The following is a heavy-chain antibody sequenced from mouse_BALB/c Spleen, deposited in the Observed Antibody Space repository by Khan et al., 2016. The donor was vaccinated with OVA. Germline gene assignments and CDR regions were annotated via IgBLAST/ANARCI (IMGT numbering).Heavy chain of an antibody. CDR3: ARLEDI. CDR2: IWAGGST. J-gene: IGHJ2*01. Sequence: VELVELGPGLVAPSQSLSTTCTVSGFSLPSNGVHGVRKPPGKGLEWRGVIWAGGSTNYNSALMSRLSISKDNSKSQVFLKMNSLQTDDTAMYYCARLEDIWGQGTTLTVSS. V-gene: IGHV2-9*02. CDR1: GFSLPSNG. D-gene: IGHD1-3*01.